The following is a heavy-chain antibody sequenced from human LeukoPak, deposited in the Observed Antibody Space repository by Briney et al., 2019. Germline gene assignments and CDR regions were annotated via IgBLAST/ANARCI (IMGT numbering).Heavy chain of an antibody. J-gene: IGHJ6*03. Sequence: SETLSLTCAVYGGSFQSFYWTWVRQFPGRGLEWIGEIDHIGRTKYNPSLKSRLTISIDRSKNQFSLRLASVTAADTAVYFCARPLDCSSTTCTGPMDVWGRGTTVTVSS. D-gene: IGHD2-2*01. CDR2: IDHIGRT. CDR3: ARPLDCSSTTCTGPMDV. V-gene: IGHV4-34*01. CDR1: GGSFQSFY.